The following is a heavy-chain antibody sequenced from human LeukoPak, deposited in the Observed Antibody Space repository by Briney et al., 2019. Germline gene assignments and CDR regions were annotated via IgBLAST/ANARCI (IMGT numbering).Heavy chain of an antibody. Sequence: SETLPLTCAVYGGSFSGYYWSWIRQPPGKGLEWIGEINHSGSTNYNPSLKSRVTISVDTSKNQFSLKLSSVTAADTAVYYCARVSQSYCSSTSCYPGGYFQHWGQGTLVTVSS. D-gene: IGHD2-2*01. CDR1: GGSFSGYY. CDR3: ARVSQSYCSSTSCYPGGYFQH. CDR2: INHSGST. V-gene: IGHV4-34*01. J-gene: IGHJ1*01.